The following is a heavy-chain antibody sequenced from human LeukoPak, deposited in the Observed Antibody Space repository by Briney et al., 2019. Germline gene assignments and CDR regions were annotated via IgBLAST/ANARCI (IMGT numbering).Heavy chain of an antibody. CDR1: GFIFSTYS. CDR3: AKSGLNRFDY. CDR2: FSGSGGST. Sequence: GGSLRLSCAASGFIFSTYSMNWVRQAPGKGLEWVSSFSGSGGSTYYADSLKGRFTISRDNSKNTLYLQMNSLRAEDTAVYYCAKSGLNRFDYWGQGTLVTVSS. J-gene: IGHJ4*02. D-gene: IGHD2-15*01. V-gene: IGHV3-23*01.